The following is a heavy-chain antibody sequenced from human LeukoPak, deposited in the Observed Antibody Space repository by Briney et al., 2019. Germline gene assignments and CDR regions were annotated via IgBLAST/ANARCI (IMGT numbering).Heavy chain of an antibody. Sequence: GASVKVSCKASGYTFTGYYMHWVRQAPGQGLEWMGRINPNSGGTNYAQKFQGRVTMTRDTSISTAYMEPSRLRSDDTAVYYCAREAWWDEQLAGLYFDYWGQGTLVTVSS. J-gene: IGHJ4*02. V-gene: IGHV1-2*06. CDR3: AREAWWDEQLAGLYFDY. D-gene: IGHD6-6*01. CDR2: INPNSGGT. CDR1: GYTFTGYY.